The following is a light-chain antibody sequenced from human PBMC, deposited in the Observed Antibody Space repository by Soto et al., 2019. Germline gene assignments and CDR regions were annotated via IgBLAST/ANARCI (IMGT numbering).Light chain of an antibody. V-gene: IGKV1-5*03. CDR3: QQYNSYSQT. CDR1: QSISSW. CDR2: KAS. Sequence: DSQIPQSPSTLSPSVGDRVTITCRASQSISSWLAWYQQKPGKAPKLLIYKASSLESGVPSRFSGSGSGTEFTLTISSLQPDDFATYYCQQYNSYSQTFGQGTKVDI. J-gene: IGKJ1*01.